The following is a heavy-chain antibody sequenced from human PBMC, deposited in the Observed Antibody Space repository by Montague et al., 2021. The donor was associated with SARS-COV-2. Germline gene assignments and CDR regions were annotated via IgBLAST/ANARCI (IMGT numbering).Heavy chain of an antibody. D-gene: IGHD1-26*01. Sequence: SETLSLTCTVSGGSISNYYWSWIRQPPGKGLEWIGYIHYSGSTSSHPSLKGRVTISIDTSKNQFSLNLSSVTAADTAIYYCARHRLEGANTYYFGLDVWGQGTTVTVSS. CDR2: IHYSGST. V-gene: IGHV4-59*08. CDR1: GGSISNYY. CDR3: ARHRLEGANTYYFGLDV. J-gene: IGHJ6*02.